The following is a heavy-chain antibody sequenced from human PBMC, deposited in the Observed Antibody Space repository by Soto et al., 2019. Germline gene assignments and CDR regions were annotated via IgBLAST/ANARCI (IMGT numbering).Heavy chain of an antibody. J-gene: IGHJ6*02. Sequence: SETLSLTCTVSGGSISSGGYYWSWIRQHPGKGLEWIGYIYYSGSTYYNPSLKSRVTVSVDTSKNQFSLKLSSVTAADTAVYYCARESPAFDYYDNGMDVWGQGTTVTVSS. CDR3: ARESPAFDYYDNGMDV. D-gene: IGHD3-22*01. CDR2: IYYSGST. V-gene: IGHV4-31*03. CDR1: GGSISSGGYY.